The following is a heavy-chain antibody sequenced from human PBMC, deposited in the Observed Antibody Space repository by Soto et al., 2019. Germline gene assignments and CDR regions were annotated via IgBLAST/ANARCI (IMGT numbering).Heavy chain of an antibody. J-gene: IGHJ6*02. Sequence: QITLKESGPTLVKPTQTLTLTCTFPGFSLSTPGVGVGGIRQPPGKALEWLALIYWDDDKRYNTSLNSRLTVTKDTSQNRVVLASTNTDPGASGTYDSVLRRGGANIINTYSSGSYYCLDVWGQGTTVTVSS. CDR1: GFSLSTPGVG. D-gene: IGHD2-21*01. CDR3: VLRRGGANIINTYSSGSYYCLDV. V-gene: IGHV2-5*02. CDR2: IYWDDDK.